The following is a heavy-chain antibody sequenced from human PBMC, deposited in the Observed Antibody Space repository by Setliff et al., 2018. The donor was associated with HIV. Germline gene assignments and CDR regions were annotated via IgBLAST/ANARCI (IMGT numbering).Heavy chain of an antibody. D-gene: IGHD6-6*01. CDR2: IHPRDSDT. CDR1: EYSFTSYW. Sequence: KVSEYSFTSYWIGWVRQMPGKGPEWMGIIHPRDSDTRYSPSFQGQVTISADKSISTAYLQWSSLKASDTAMYYCARWGAARPYYFDYWGQGTLVTVSS. V-gene: IGHV5-51*01. J-gene: IGHJ4*02. CDR3: ARWGAARPYYFDY.